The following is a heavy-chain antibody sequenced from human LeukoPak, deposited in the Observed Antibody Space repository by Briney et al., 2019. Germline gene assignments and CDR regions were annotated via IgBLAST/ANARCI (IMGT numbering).Heavy chain of an antibody. J-gene: IGHJ4*02. CDR2: IYYSGST. V-gene: IGHV4-59*01. CDR1: GGSISSYY. Sequence: SETLSLTCTVSGGSISSYYWSWIRQPPGKGLEWIGYIYYSGSTNYNPSLKSRVTISVDTYKNQFSLKLSSVTAADTAVYYCATNRGRYSYGYFDYWGQGTLATVSS. D-gene: IGHD5-18*01. CDR3: ATNRGRYSYGYFDY.